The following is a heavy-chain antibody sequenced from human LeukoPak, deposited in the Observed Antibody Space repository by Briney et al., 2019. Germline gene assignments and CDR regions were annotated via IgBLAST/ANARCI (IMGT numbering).Heavy chain of an antibody. J-gene: IGHJ4*02. D-gene: IGHD3-22*01. CDR3: AKDRPNYYDSSGHYYRRNGDY. CDR2: ISGSGAGT. V-gene: IGHV3-23*01. CDR1: GFTFSIYA. Sequence: TGGSLRLSCAASGFTFSIYAMSWVRQAPGRGLEWVSSISGSGAGTFYADSVKGRFTISRDNSKNTLFLQMNSLRAEDSAIYYCAKDRPNYYDSSGHYYRRNGDYWGQGTLVTVSP.